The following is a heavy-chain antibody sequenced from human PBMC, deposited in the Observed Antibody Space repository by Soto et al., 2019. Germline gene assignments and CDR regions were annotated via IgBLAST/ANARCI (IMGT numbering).Heavy chain of an antibody. J-gene: IGHJ6*02. CDR3: ARVLSRGIIISDSYYYGMDV. D-gene: IGHD3-10*01. CDR1: GFTFSSYS. Sequence: LRLSCAASGFTFSSYSLNWVRQAPGKGLEWVSSISSSSSDIYYADSVKGRFTISRDNAKNSLYLQMNSLRAEDTAVYYCARVLSRGIIISDSYYYGMDVWGQGTTVTVSS. V-gene: IGHV3-21*01. CDR2: ISSSSSDI.